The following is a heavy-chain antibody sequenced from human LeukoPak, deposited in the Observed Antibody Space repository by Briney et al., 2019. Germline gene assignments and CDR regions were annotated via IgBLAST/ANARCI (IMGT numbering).Heavy chain of an antibody. V-gene: IGHV3-30*18. Sequence: GGSLRLSCAASGFTFSSYGMHWVRQAPGKGLEWVAVISYDGSNKYYADSVKGRFTISRDNSKNTLYLQMNSLRAEDTAVYYCAKDPNLHGDYYFDYWGQGTLVTVSS. J-gene: IGHJ4*02. D-gene: IGHD4-17*01. CDR1: GFTFSSYG. CDR3: AKDPNLHGDYYFDY. CDR2: ISYDGSNK.